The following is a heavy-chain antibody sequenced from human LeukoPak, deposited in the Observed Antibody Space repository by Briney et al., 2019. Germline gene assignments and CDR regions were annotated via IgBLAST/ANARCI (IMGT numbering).Heavy chain of an antibody. J-gene: IGHJ6*02. Sequence: GGSLRLSCAASGFTFSSYWMSWVRQAPGKGLEWVANIKQDGSEKYYVDSVKGRFTISRDNAKNSLYLQMNSLRAEDTAVYYCARGRGDPGVTIFGVVIHYYYYGMDVWGQGTTVTVSS. CDR1: GFTFSSYW. CDR3: ARGRGDPGVTIFGVVIHYYYYGMDV. D-gene: IGHD3-3*01. V-gene: IGHV3-7*01. CDR2: IKQDGSEK.